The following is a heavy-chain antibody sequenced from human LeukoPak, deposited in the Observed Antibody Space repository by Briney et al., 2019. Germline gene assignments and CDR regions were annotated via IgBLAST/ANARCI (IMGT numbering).Heavy chain of an antibody. CDR3: ARDSHIAAAGYYYYYMDV. CDR1: GFTFSSYS. V-gene: IGHV3-21*01. D-gene: IGHD6-13*01. J-gene: IGHJ6*03. Sequence: GGSLRLSCAASGFTFSSYSMNWVRQAPGKGLEWVSSISSSSSYIYYADSVKGRFTISRDNAKNSLYLQMNSLRAEDTAVYYCARDSHIAAAGYYYYYMDVWGKGTTVTVSS. CDR2: ISSSSSYI.